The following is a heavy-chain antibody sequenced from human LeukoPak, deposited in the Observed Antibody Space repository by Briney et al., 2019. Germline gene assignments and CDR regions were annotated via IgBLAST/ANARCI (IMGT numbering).Heavy chain of an antibody. CDR1: GFTFSSYA. D-gene: IGHD5-24*01. J-gene: IGHJ6*02. Sequence: PGGSLRLSCAASGFTFSSYAMHWVRQAPGKELEWVAVISYDGSNKYYADSVKGRFTISRDNSKNTLYLQMNSLRAEDTAVYYCATMARHIRWGMDVWGQGTTVTVSS. CDR2: ISYDGSNK. CDR3: ATMARHIRWGMDV. V-gene: IGHV3-30*14.